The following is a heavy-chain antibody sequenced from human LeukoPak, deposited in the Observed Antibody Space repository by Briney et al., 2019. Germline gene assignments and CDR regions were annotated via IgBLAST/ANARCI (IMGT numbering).Heavy chain of an antibody. D-gene: IGHD3-9*01. CDR1: GFTFGSYW. CDR2: INYDGGST. V-gene: IGHV3-74*01. CDR3: ARDDILSGMNFDY. Sequence: GGSLRLSCAASGFTFGSYWMHWVRQAPGKGLVWVSRINYDGGSTTYADSVKGRFTISRDNAKNTLYLQMNSLRAEDTAVYYCARDDILSGMNFDYWGPGTLVTVSS. J-gene: IGHJ4*02.